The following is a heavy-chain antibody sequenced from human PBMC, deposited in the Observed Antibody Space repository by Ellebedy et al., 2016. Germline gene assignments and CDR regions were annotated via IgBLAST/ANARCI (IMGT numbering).Heavy chain of an antibody. D-gene: IGHD2-15*01. J-gene: IGHJ5*02. CDR3: ARQESGYCSGGSCSQVDP. CDR1: GYSFTSYW. CDR2: IDPSDSYT. V-gene: IGHV5-10-1*01. Sequence: GGSLRLSXKGSGYSFTSYWISWVRQMPGKGLEWMGRIDPSDSYTNYSPSFQGHVTISADKSISTAYLQWSSLKASDTAMYYCARQESGYCSGGSCSQVDPWGQGTLVTVSS.